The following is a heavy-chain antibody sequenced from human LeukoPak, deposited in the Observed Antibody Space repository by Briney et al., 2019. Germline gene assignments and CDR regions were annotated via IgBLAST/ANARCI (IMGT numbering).Heavy chain of an antibody. V-gene: IGHV3-30*02. D-gene: IGHD1-26*01. J-gene: IGHJ4*02. CDR2: IRYDGSNK. CDR3: ANWDSGSYLRYFDY. Sequence: GGSLRLSCAASGFTFSSYGMHWVRQAPGKGLEWVAFIRYDGSNKYYADSVKGRFTISRDNSKNTLYLQMNSLRAEDTAVYYCANWDSGSYLRYFDYWGQGTLVTVSS. CDR1: GFTFSSYG.